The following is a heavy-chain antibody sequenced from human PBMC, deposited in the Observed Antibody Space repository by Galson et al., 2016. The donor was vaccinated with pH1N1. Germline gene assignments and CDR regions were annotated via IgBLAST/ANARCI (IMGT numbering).Heavy chain of an antibody. J-gene: IGHJ5*01. CDR1: GFTFDDYA. Sequence: SLRLSCAASGFTFDDYAMHWVRQAPGKGLEWVSGISWNSGSIGYADSVKGRFTISRANAKNSLYLQINSLRAEDTALYYCAKDIAFSSNWYDYCGQGTLVTVSS. CDR3: AKDIAFSSNWYDY. V-gene: IGHV3-9*01. D-gene: IGHD3-3*02. CDR2: ISWNSGSI.